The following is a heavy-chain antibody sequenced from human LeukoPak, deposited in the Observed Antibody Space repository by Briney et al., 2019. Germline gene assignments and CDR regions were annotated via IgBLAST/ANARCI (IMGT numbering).Heavy chain of an antibody. Sequence: GGSLRLSCTTSGFTFTTYLMSWVRQAPGKGLEWVANIKQDGSEKYYVDSVKGRFTISRDNAKNSLYLQMNSLRAEDTAVYYCARGGESWGQGPLVTVSS. J-gene: IGHJ5*02. CDR3: ARGGES. V-gene: IGHV3-7*01. CDR2: IKQDGSEK. CDR1: GFTFTTYL. D-gene: IGHD3-16*01.